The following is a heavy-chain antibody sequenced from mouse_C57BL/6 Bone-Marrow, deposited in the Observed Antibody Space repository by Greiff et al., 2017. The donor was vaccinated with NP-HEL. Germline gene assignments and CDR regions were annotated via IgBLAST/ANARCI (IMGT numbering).Heavy chain of an antibody. D-gene: IGHD2-1*01. V-gene: IGHV5-4*01. J-gene: IGHJ3*01. Sequence: EVHLVESGGGLVKPGGSLKLPCAASGFTFSSYAMSWVRQTPEKRLEWVATISDGGSYTYYPDNVKGRFTISRDNAKNNLYLQMSHLKSEDTAMYYGARIYPQSWFAYWGQGTLVTVSA. CDR3: ARIYPQSWFAY. CDR2: ISDGGSYT. CDR1: GFTFSSYA.